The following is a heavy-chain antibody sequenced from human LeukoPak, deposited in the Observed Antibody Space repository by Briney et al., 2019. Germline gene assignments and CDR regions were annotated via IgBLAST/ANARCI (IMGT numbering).Heavy chain of an antibody. J-gene: IGHJ5*02. D-gene: IGHD5-18*01. Sequence: PSETLSLTCTVSGGSISSYYWSWIRQPPGKGLEWIGYTYYSGSTNYNPSLKSRVTISVDTSKNQFSLKLSSVTAADTAVYYCASQGSGQGYLNWFDPWGQGALVTVSS. CDR1: GGSISSYY. V-gene: IGHV4-59*08. CDR2: TYYSGST. CDR3: ASQGSGQGYLNWFDP.